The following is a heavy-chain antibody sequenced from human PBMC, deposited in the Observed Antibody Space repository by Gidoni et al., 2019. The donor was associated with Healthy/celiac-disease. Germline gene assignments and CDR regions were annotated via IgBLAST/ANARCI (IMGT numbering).Heavy chain of an antibody. CDR1: GYTFTGYY. Sequence: QVQLVQSGAEVKKPGASVKVSCKASGYTFTGYYMHWVRQAPGQGLEWMGWINPNSGGTNYAQKFQGWVTMTRDTSISTAYMELSRLRSDDTAVYYCARENGYSYGYSYFDYWGQGTLVTVSS. V-gene: IGHV1-2*04. CDR2: INPNSGGT. J-gene: IGHJ4*02. CDR3: ARENGYSYGYSYFDY. D-gene: IGHD5-18*01.